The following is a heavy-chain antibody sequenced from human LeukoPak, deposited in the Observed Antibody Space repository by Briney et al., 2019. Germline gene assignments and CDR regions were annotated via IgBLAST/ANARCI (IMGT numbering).Heavy chain of an antibody. Sequence: PGGSLRLYCAASGFTFSSNWMSWARQAQRKGLEWVASIKQDGSAKYYVDSVKGRFTISRDNAKNSLYLQMNSLRAEDTALYCARAPGEGWFDPWGQGTLVTVSP. J-gene: IGHJ5*02. D-gene: IGHD4-17*01. CDR2: IKQDGSAK. CDR3: ARAPGEGWFDP. V-gene: IGHV3-7*01. CDR1: GFTFSSNW.